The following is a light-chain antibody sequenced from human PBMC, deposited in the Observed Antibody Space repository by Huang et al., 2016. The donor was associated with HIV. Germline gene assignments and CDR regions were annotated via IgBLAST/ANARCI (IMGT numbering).Light chain of an antibody. V-gene: IGKV3-11*01. CDR2: DTS. J-gene: IGKJ4*01. CDR1: QSVGNY. CDR3: QQRSSGVT. Sequence: IVLTQSPATLSWYPGERVTLSCRASQSVGNYIAWYQQHPGQSPRLLSYDTSNRATGTPVRFSGSGAGTDFALTSSNLESEDFAVYYCQQRSSGVTFGGGTKVQVK.